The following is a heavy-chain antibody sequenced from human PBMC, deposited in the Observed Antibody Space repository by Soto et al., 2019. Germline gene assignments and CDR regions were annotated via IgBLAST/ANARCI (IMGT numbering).Heavy chain of an antibody. J-gene: IGHJ5*02. CDR2: LIPIFGTA. CDR1: GGTFSSYA. CDR3: ARDRGPRSGYYPYWCDP. Sequence: QVQLVQSGAEVKKPGSSVKVSCKASGGTFSSYAISWVRQAPGQGLEWMGELIPIFGTANYAQKFQGRVTITADESTSTAYMELSSLRSEDTAVYYCARDRGPRSGYYPYWCDPWGQGTLVTVSS. V-gene: IGHV1-69*12. D-gene: IGHD3-22*01.